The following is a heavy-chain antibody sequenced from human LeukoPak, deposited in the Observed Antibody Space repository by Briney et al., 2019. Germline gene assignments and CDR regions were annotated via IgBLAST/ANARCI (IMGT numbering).Heavy chain of an antibody. CDR2: ISSTGSTI. D-gene: IGHD5-18*01. V-gene: IGHV3-48*03. J-gene: IGHJ4*02. CDR1: GFTFSSYE. CDR3: ARVSGVVDTSMAEAFDY. Sequence: GGSLRLSCAASGFTFSSYEMNWVRQAPGKGLERVSYISSTGSTIYYADSVKGRFTISRDNAKNSLYLQMNSLRAEDTAVYYCARVSGVVDTSMAEAFDYWGQGTLVTVSS.